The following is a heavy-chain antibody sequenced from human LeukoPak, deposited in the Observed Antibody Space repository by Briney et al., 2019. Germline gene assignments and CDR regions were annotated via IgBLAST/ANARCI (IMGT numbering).Heavy chain of an antibody. J-gene: IGHJ5*02. CDR2: IIPIFGTA. CDR3: ARNYYNDSSGPSGDNWFDP. V-gene: IGHV1-69*05. D-gene: IGHD3-22*01. Sequence: SVKVSCKASGGTFISYAISWVRQAPGEGLEWMGRIIPIFGTANYAQKFQGRVTITTDESTSTAYMELSSLRSEDTAVYYCARNYYNDSSGPSGDNWFDPWGQGILVSVSS. CDR1: GGTFISYA.